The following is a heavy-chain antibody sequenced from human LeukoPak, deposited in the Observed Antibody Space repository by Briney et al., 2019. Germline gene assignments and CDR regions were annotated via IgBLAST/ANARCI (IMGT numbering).Heavy chain of an antibody. CDR2: IKQDGSEK. CDR1: GFTFSSYW. CDR3: ARAGPPRGDYYYYYMDV. J-gene: IGHJ6*03. V-gene: IGHV3-7*01. D-gene: IGHD3-10*01. Sequence: PGGSLRVSCAASGFTFSSYWMSWVRQAPGKGLEWVANIKQDGSEKYYVDSVKGRFTISRDNAKNSLYLQMNSLRAEDTAVYYCARAGPPRGDYYYYYMDVWGKGTTVTVSS.